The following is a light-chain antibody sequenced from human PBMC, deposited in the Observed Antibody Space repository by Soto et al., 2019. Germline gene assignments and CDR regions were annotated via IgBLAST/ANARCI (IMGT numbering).Light chain of an antibody. V-gene: IGKV4-1*01. CDR3: QQYYNDPRT. Sequence: DIVMTQSPDSLAVSLGERATINCKSSQSVLSSSNNKNYLAWYQQKPRQPPTLLIYWASTRESGVPDRFSGSGSGADFTLTTASLQAEDVAVYDCQQYYNDPRTFGQGTKVEIK. CDR2: WAS. J-gene: IGKJ1*01. CDR1: QSVLSSSNNKNY.